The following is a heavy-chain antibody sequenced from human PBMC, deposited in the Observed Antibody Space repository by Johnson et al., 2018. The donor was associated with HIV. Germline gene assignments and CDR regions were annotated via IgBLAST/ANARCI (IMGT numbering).Heavy chain of an antibody. J-gene: IGHJ3*02. Sequence: QVQLVESGGGLVQPGGSLRLSCAASGFTFSSYWMSWVRQAPGKGLEWVAVISYDGSNKYYADSVKGRFTISRDNSKNTLYLQMSSLRAGDTAVYYCAKDMRPVRGWGGGSYRGVSDAFDIWGQGTMVTVSS. CDR2: ISYDGSNK. CDR1: GFTFSSYW. V-gene: IGHV3-30*18. D-gene: IGHD1-26*01. CDR3: AKDMRPVRGWGGGSYRGVSDAFDI.